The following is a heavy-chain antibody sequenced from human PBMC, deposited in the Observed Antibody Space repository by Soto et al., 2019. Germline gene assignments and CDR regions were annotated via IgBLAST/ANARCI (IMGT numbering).Heavy chain of an antibody. V-gene: IGHV3-73*01. J-gene: IGHJ3*02. CDR3: TGSLSFAFDI. CDR1: GFRFSDSV. CDR2: ITSTADTYAT. Sequence: EVQLEESGGGLVQPGGSLKLSCAASGFRFSDSVMHWVRQVSGKGLEWVGRITSTADTYATAYSASVKGRFTVSRDDSKNTAYLQMNSRKAEDTAVYYCTGSLSFAFDIWGQGTMVHVSS.